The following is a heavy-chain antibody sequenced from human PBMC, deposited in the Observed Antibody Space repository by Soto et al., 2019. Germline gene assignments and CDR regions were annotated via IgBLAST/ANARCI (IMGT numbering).Heavy chain of an antibody. CDR3: AKDTSVNDFWRGEKDY. V-gene: IGHV3-9*01. CDR1: GFTFDDYA. Sequence: EVQLVESGGGLVQPGRSLRLSCAASGFTFDDYAMHWVRQAPGKGLEWVSGISWNSGSIGYADSVKGRFTISRDNAKNSLDLQMNSLRAEDTALYYCAKDTSVNDFWRGEKDYWGQGTLVTVSS. CDR2: ISWNSGSI. D-gene: IGHD3-3*01. J-gene: IGHJ4*02.